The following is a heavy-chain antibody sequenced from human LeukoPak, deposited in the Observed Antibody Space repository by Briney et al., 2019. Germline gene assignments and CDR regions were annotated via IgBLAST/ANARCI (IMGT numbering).Heavy chain of an antibody. CDR1: GYTFTSYG. CDR2: ISAYNGNT. Sequence: ASVKVSCKASGYTFTSYGISWVRQAPGQGLEWMGWISAYNGNTNYAQKLQGRVTMTTDTSTSTAYMELRSLRSDDTAVYYCARVGIVVVPAADYYMDVWGKGTTVSVS. D-gene: IGHD2-2*03. CDR3: ARVGIVVVPAADYYMDV. J-gene: IGHJ6*03. V-gene: IGHV1-18*01.